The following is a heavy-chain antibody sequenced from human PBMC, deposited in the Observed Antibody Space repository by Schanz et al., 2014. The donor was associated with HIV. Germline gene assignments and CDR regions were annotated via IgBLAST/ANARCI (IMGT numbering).Heavy chain of an antibody. J-gene: IGHJ6*02. D-gene: IGHD3-9*01. CDR2: INPSVGTT. CDR1: GYTFTRYY. Sequence: QVQLVQPGAEVKKPGASVKVSCKASGYTFTRYYMHWVRQAPGQGLEWMGVINPSVGTTRYAQKFQGRVTMTRDTSTSTAYMELSRLTSDDTAMYYCAREKVGILADYTPNGMDVWGQGTTVTVSS. V-gene: IGHV1-46*01. CDR3: AREKVGILADYTPNGMDV.